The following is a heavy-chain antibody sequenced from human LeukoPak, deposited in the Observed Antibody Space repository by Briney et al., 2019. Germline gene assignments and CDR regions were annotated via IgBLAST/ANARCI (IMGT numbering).Heavy chain of an antibody. D-gene: IGHD6-19*01. CDR2: IYYSGST. J-gene: IGHJ4*02. CDR1: GGSISSSSYY. Sequence: SETLSLTCTVSGGSISSSSYYWGWIRQPPGKGLEWIGSIYYSGSTYYNPSLKSRVTISVDTSKNQFSLKLSSVTAADTAVYYCARWNTVAGLFDYWGQGTLVTVSS. V-gene: IGHV4-39*07. CDR3: ARWNTVAGLFDY.